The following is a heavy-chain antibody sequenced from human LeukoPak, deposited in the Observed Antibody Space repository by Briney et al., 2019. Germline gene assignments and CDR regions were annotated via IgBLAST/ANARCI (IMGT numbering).Heavy chain of an antibody. D-gene: IGHD4-17*01. CDR3: ARTTSMTASGYDC. CDR1: GDTISNYH. Sequence: ASLTLSCNASGDTISNYHNNWVWQAPGQGLEWMGRMNPNNGDSGYAQHLKGRATITTDTSISTAYMELRILRSDDTAVYFCARTTSMTASGYDCWGQGTLVTVSS. V-gene: IGHV1-8*03. J-gene: IGHJ4*02. CDR2: MNPNNGDS.